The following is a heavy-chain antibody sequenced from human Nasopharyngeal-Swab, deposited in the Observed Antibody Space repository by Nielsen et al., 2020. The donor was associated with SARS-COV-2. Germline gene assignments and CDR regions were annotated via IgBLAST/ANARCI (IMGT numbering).Heavy chain of an antibody. V-gene: IGHV4-39*01. Sequence: SETLSLTCTVSGGSISSSSYYWGWIRQPPGKGLEWIGSIYYSGSTYYNPSLKSRVTISVDTSKNQFSLKLRSVTAADTAVYYCARLRATLNWFDPWGQGTLVTVSS. J-gene: IGHJ5*02. CDR3: ARLRATLNWFDP. CDR1: GGSISSSSYY. CDR2: IYYSGST.